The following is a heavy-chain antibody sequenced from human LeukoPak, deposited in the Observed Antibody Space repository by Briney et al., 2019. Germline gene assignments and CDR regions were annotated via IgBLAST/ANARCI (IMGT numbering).Heavy chain of an antibody. Sequence: PGGSLRLSCAASGFTVSDNYMTWVRQAPGKGLEWVSLIYAAGGTYFADSVRGGFTISRDNSKNTVHLQMNNLGVDNTAVYYCGASNLLTGYYYLNFWGQGTLVTVSS. CDR1: GFTVSDNY. D-gene: IGHD3-9*01. J-gene: IGHJ4*02. CDR2: IYAAGGT. CDR3: GASNLLTGYYYLNF. V-gene: IGHV3-66*01.